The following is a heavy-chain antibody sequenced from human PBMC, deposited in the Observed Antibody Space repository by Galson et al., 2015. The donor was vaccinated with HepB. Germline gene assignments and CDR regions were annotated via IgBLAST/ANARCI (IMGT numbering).Heavy chain of an antibody. CDR2: IKSKTDGGTT. Sequence: SLRLSCAASGFTFSNAWMSWVRQAPGKGLEWVGRIKSKTDGGTTDYAAPVKGRFTISRDDSKNTLYLQMNSLKTEDTAVYYCTIAPYSSSWYNYYYMDVWGKGTTVTVSS. J-gene: IGHJ6*03. CDR3: TIAPYSSSWYNYYYMDV. D-gene: IGHD6-13*01. V-gene: IGHV3-15*01. CDR1: GFTFSNAW.